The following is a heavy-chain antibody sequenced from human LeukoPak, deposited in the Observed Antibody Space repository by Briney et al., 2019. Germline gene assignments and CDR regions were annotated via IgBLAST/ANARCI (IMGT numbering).Heavy chain of an antibody. CDR3: ARHSVVPAASDYMDV. J-gene: IGHJ6*03. Sequence: TFSSYAMSWVRPPPGKGLEWIGSIYYSGSTYYNPSLKSRVTISVDTSKNQFSLKLSSVTAADTAVYYCARHSVVPAASDYMDVWGKGTTVTVSS. D-gene: IGHD2-2*01. CDR2: IYYSGST. V-gene: IGHV4-39*01. CDR1: TFSSYA.